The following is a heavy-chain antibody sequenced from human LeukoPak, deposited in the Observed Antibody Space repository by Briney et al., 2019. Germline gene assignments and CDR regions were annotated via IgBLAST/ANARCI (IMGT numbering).Heavy chain of an antibody. Sequence: PGGSLRLSCAASGFTFDDYGMSWVRQAAGKGLEWVSGINWNGANTDYADSVKGRFTISRDNAKNSLYLQMNSPRAEDTALYYCARGFDGNFHYWGQGTLVTVSP. CDR2: INWNGANT. D-gene: IGHD3-9*01. J-gene: IGHJ4*02. V-gene: IGHV3-20*04. CDR3: ARGFDGNFHY. CDR1: GFTFDDYG.